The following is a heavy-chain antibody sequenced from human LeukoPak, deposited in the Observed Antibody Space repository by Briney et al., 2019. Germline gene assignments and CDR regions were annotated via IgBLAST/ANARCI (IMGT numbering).Heavy chain of an antibody. Sequence: GSLRLSCAASGFTSSSYALSWVRQAPGKGLEWVATVSGSGDRMYHADSVKGRFTISRDNSKNTIYLQMNSLRAEDTALYYCAKAAAAPGFDFWGQGTLVTVSS. CDR3: AKAAAAPGFDF. J-gene: IGHJ4*02. V-gene: IGHV3-23*01. D-gene: IGHD6-13*01. CDR1: GFTSSSYA. CDR2: VSGSGDRM.